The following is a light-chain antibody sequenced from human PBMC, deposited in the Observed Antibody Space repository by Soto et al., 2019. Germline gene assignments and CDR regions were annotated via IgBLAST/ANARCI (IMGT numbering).Light chain of an antibody. CDR3: SSYSSSGTLYV. Sequence: QAVLTQPASVSGSPGQSITISCTGTSSDDGGYNYVSWYQHHPGKAPKLMIYDVNNRPSGISNRFFGSKSGNTASLTISGLQTEDEADYYCSSYSSSGTLYVFGTGTKLTVL. V-gene: IGLV2-14*01. CDR1: SSDDGGYNY. CDR2: DVN. J-gene: IGLJ1*01.